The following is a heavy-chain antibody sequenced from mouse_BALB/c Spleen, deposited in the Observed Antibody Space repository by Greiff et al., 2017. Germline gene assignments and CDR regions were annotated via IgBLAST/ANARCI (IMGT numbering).Heavy chain of an antibody. CDR2: IFPGNSDT. J-gene: IGHJ4*01. V-gene: IGHV1-5*01. Sequence: VQLQQSGTVLARPGASVKMSCKASGYSFTSYWMHWVKQRPGQGLEWIGAIFPGNSDTSYNQKFKGKAKLTAVTSASTAYMELSSLTNEDSAVYYCTNPTRYAMDYWGQGTSVTVSS. CDR3: TNPTRYAMDY. CDR1: GYSFTSYW.